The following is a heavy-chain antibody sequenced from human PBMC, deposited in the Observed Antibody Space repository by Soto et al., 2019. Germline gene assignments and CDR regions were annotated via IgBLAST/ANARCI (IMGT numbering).Heavy chain of an antibody. Sequence: QVQLVESGGGVVQPGRSLRLSCAASGFTFSSYAMHWVRQAPGKGLEWVAVISYDGSNKYYADSVKGRFPISRDNSKNTLYLQMNSLRAEDTAVYYCAREIVATIGYYYYYGMDVWGQGTTVTVSS. D-gene: IGHD5-12*01. CDR1: GFTFSSYA. J-gene: IGHJ6*02. V-gene: IGHV3-30-3*01. CDR2: ISYDGSNK. CDR3: AREIVATIGYYYYYGMDV.